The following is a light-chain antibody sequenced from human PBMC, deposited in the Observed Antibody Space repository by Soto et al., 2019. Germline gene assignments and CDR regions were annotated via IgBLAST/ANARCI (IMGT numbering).Light chain of an antibody. CDR2: DVS. Sequence: DIQMTKYPPSLSVSVGDRVTITCQASQDISNYLHWFQQKPGKAPQLLIFDVSNLQTGVPSRFSGGGSGTDFALTISSLEPEDITTYYCQQDDSRPLTFGQGTRLEIK. V-gene: IGKV1-33*01. CDR1: QDISNY. CDR3: QQDDSRPLT. J-gene: IGKJ5*01.